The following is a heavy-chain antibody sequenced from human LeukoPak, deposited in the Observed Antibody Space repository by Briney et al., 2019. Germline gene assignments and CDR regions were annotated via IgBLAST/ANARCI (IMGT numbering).Heavy chain of an antibody. CDR2: ISGSGGST. J-gene: IGHJ6*03. CDR3: AKDVFYPYYFMDV. V-gene: IGHV3-23*01. Sequence: PGGSLRLSRAASGFTFSSYAMSWVRQAPGRGLEWVSAISGSGGSTYYADSVKGRFTVSRDNSKNTLYLQMNSLRAEDTAVYYCAKDVFYPYYFMDVWGKGTTVTVSS. CDR1: GFTFSSYA. D-gene: IGHD3-9*01.